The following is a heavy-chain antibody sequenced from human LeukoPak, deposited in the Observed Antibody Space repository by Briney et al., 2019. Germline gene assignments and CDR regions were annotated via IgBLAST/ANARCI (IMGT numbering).Heavy chain of an antibody. J-gene: IGHJ4*02. D-gene: IGHD3-22*01. CDR3: AKAHPNYYDSSGYYYFDY. CDR1: GFTFSNFA. Sequence: GGSLRLSCAASGFTFSNFAMTWVRQAPGKGLEWVSTIGVSGGSTYYADSVKGRFTISRDNSKNTLYLQMNSLRAEDTAVYYCAKAHPNYYDSSGYYYFDYWGQGTLVTVSS. CDR2: IGVSGGST. V-gene: IGHV3-23*01.